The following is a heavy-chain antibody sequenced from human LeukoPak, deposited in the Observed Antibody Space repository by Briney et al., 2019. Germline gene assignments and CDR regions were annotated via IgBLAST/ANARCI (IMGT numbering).Heavy chain of an antibody. CDR3: ARDTRSYDTSGYYYFDY. D-gene: IGHD3-22*01. CDR2: IYSDGTT. CDR1: GASTTSYY. V-gene: IGHV4-59*01. Sequence: SETLSLTCSVSGASTTSYYWNWIRQAPGKGLEWIGYIYSDGTTSYSPSLRSRVTISIDTSRDQFSLKLSSVTAADAAVYYCARDTRSYDTSGYYYFDYWGQGALVTVSS. J-gene: IGHJ4*02.